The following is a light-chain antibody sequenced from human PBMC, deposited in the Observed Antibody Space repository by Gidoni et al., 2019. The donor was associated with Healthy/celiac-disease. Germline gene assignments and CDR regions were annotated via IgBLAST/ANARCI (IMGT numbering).Light chain of an antibody. CDR1: NLGDKY. J-gene: IGLJ2*01. V-gene: IGLV3-1*01. CDR3: QAWDSSTVV. CDR2: QDS. Sequence: SYELTQPPSVSVSPGQKASITCSGDNLGDKYACWYQQKPGQSPVLVIYQDSKRPSGIPERFSGSNSGNTATLTISGTQAMDEADYYCQAWDSSTVVFGGGTKLTVL.